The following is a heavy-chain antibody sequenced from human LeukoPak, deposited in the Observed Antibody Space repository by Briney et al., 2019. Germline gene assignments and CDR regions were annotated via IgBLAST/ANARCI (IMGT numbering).Heavy chain of an antibody. D-gene: IGHD3-3*02. J-gene: IGHJ6*03. V-gene: IGHV1-69*01. CDR2: IIPMFGTA. CDR3: ARDLLADIYTKDSYFYIAV. CDR1: GGTFRNYV. Sequence: ASVKVSCKASGGTFRNYVINWVRQAPGQGLEWMGGIIPMFGTANYTRRFQGRITIIADESTSTTYMELSSLKSEDTAVYCCARDLLADIYTKDSYFYIAVWGKGTTVTVSS.